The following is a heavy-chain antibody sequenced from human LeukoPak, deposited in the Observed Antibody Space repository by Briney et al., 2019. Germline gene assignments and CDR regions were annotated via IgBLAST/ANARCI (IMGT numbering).Heavy chain of an antibody. CDR2: ISGSGGST. CDR3: AKVIRASSGYLDY. V-gene: IGHV3-23*01. J-gene: IGHJ4*02. D-gene: IGHD3-22*01. CDR1: GFTFSSYA. Sequence: LAGGSLRLSCAASGFTFSSYAMSWVRQAPGKGLEWVSAISGSGGSTYYADSVKGRFAISRDNSKNTLYLQMNSLRAEDTAVYYCAKVIRASSGYLDYWGQGTLVTVSS.